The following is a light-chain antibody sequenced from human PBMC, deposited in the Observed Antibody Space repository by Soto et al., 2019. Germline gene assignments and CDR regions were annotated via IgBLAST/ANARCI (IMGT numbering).Light chain of an antibody. CDR1: QTISTL. Sequence: DIKVTKCPPTLSASVSDRVTITCRASQTISTLMAWYQQKPGKAPKLLVYDASTLQSGVASRFSGSGSGTEFTLIISGLQPDDSATYYCQQYTNTNNPWMLGQGTKVDI. V-gene: IGKV1-5*01. CDR2: DAS. CDR3: QQYTNTNNPWM. J-gene: IGKJ1*01.